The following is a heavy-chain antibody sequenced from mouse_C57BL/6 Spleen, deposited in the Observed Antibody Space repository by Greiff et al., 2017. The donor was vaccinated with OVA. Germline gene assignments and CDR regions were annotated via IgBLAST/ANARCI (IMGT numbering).Heavy chain of an antibody. Sequence: VKLQESGPELVKPGASVKISCKASGYAFSSSWMNWVKQRPGKGLEWIGRIYPGDGDTNYNGKFKGKATLTADKSSSTAYMQLSSLTSEDSAVYFCARSEYSIDCWGQGTTLTVSS. CDR3: ARSEYSIDC. J-gene: IGHJ2*01. D-gene: IGHD2-10*02. V-gene: IGHV1-82*01. CDR2: IYPGDGDT. CDR1: GYAFSSSW.